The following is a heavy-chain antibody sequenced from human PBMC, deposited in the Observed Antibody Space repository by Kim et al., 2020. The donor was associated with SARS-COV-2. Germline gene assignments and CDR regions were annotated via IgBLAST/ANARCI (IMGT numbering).Heavy chain of an antibody. V-gene: IGHV1-3*01. Sequence: ASVKVSCKASGYTFNNSTFHWVRQAPGQRLEWMGWINAGKGDTKSSQHFQGRVTLTRDTSASTAYMELSSLRSEDTAMYFCARFGVGAFDIWGQGTMVTVSS. D-gene: IGHD3-10*01. CDR3: ARFGVGAFDI. CDR1: GYTFNNST. J-gene: IGHJ3*02. CDR2: INAGKGDT.